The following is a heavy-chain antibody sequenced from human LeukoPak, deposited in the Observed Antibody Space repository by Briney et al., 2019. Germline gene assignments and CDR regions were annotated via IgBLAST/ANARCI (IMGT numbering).Heavy chain of an antibody. Sequence: PGRSLRLSCAASGFTFDDYAMHWVRQAPGKGLEWVSLISGDGGSTYYADSVKGRFTISRDNSKNSLYLQMNSLRTEDTALYYCAKAAGYSYGYNYYYGMDVWGQGTTVTVSS. CDR3: AKAAGYSYGYNYYYGMDV. J-gene: IGHJ6*02. V-gene: IGHV3-43*02. CDR2: ISGDGGST. CDR1: GFTFDDYA. D-gene: IGHD5-18*01.